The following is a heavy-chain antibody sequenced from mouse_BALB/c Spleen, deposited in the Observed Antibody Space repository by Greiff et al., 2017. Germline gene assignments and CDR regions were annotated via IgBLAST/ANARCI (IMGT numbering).Heavy chain of an antibody. CDR2: IDPANGNT. J-gene: IGHJ4*01. Sequence: EVQLQQSGAELVKPGASVKLSCTASGFYIKDTYMHWVKQRPEQGLEWIGRIDPANGNTKYDPNFQGKATITADTSSNTAYLQLNSLTSEDTAVYYCARSRNYYGYDGYAMDYWGQGTSVTVSS. D-gene: IGHD2-2*01. CDR1: GFYIKDTY. V-gene: IGHV14-3*02. CDR3: ARSRNYYGYDGYAMDY.